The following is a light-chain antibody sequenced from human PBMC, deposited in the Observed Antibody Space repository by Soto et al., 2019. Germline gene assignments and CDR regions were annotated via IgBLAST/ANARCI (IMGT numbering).Light chain of an antibody. CDR2: EGG. V-gene: IGLV2-23*01. Sequence: QSALTQPASVSGSPGQSITISCTGTTNIVGSYNLVSWYQQHPGKAPKLMISEGGERPSGVSHRFSGSKSGNTASLTISGLQAEDEADYYCCSFAGGSSYVFGTGTKLTVL. CDR1: TNIVGSYNL. J-gene: IGLJ1*01. CDR3: CSFAGGSSYV.